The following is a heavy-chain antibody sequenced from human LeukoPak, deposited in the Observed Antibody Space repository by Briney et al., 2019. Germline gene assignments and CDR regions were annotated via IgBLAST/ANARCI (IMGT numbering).Heavy chain of an antibody. D-gene: IGHD5-18*01. CDR1: GASISSGDYY. CDR2: VYYSGST. V-gene: IGHV4-30-4*08. CDR3: ARVADTAMNYFDY. J-gene: IGHJ4*02. Sequence: SETLSLTCTVSGASISSGDYYWGWIRQPPGKGLEWIGDVYYSGSTYYNTSLKSRLTISVDTSKNQFSLKLSSVTAADTAVYYCARVADTAMNYFDYWGQGTLVTVSS.